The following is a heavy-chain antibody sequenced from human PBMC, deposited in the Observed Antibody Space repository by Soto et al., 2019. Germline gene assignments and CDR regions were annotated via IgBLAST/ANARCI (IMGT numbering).Heavy chain of an antibody. CDR3: ARDDVLCDGGRCYGVPLDV. CDR1: GFTFSSYW. CDR2: VNNDGSGT. V-gene: IGHV3-74*01. J-gene: IGHJ6*04. Sequence: PGGSLRLSCAASGFTFSSYWMHWVRQAPGKGLVWVSRVNNDGSGTIYADSVKGRFTISRDNAKNTVYLEMNSLRAEDTAIYYCARDDVLCDGGRCYGVPLDVWGKGTTVTVSS. D-gene: IGHD2-15*01.